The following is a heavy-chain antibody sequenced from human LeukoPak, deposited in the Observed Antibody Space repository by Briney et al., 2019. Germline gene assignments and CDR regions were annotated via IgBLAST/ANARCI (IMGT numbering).Heavy chain of an antibody. V-gene: IGHV3-23*01. D-gene: IGHD1-26*01. CDR3: AKEMFSGSYSCFDY. Sequence: WGSLRLSCAASGFTFSSYAMSWVRQAPGKGLEWVSSISFSGTSTYYADSVKGRFTISRDISKNTLYLQMNSLRAEDTAVYYCAKEMFSGSYSCFDYWGQGTLVTVSS. CDR1: GFTFSSYA. J-gene: IGHJ4*02. CDR2: ISFSGTST.